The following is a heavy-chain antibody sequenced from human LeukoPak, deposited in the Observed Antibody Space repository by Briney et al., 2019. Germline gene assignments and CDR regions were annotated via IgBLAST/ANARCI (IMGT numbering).Heavy chain of an antibody. D-gene: IGHD3-9*01. Sequence: GGSLRLSCVASGFSLRGYAMHWVRQAPGKGGLEWVTMISYDGRDQYYADSVKGRFTISRDDSKNTLFLQMNSLRVEDTAMYHCARDDDILTGSVGDYWGQGTLVTVSS. CDR2: ISYDGRDQ. V-gene: IGHV3-30-3*01. J-gene: IGHJ4*02. CDR3: ARDDDILTGSVGDY. CDR1: GFSLRGYA.